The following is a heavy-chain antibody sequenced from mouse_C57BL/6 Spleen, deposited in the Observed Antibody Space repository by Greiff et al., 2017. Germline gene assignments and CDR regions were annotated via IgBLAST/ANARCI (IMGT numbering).Heavy chain of an antibody. V-gene: IGHV1-9*01. CDR3: ARYGKLGRYWYFDV. CDR2: IVPGSGST. Sequence: VQLKQSGAELMKPGASVKLSCKATGYTFTGYWIEWVKQRPGHGLEWLGEIVPGSGSTNSNEKLKGKATCTAKTSSNTAYMQISSLTTEDSAIYYSARYGKLGRYWYFDVWGTGTTVTVSS. J-gene: IGHJ1*03. D-gene: IGHD4-1*01. CDR1: GYTFTGYW.